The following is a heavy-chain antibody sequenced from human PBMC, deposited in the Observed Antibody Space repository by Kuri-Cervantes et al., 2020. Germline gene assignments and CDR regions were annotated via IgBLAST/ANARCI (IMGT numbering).Heavy chain of an antibody. D-gene: IGHD2-2*01. CDR1: GYSFTSYG. V-gene: IGHV1-18*01. J-gene: IGHJ4*02. Sequence: SVQDTCKASGYSFTSYGISWVRQAPGQGLEWMGWISAYNGNTNYAQKLQGRVTMTTDTSTSTAYMELRSLASDDTAVYYCARVPGPQLLGLSFLYYFAYWGQGTRVTVSS. CDR3: ARVPGPQLLGLSFLYYFAY. CDR2: ISAYNGNT.